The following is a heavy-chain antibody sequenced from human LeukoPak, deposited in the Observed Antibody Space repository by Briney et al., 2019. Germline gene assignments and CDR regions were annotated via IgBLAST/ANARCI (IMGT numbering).Heavy chain of an antibody. Sequence: GGALQISCKGSGYSFTSYWIGWVRQLPGKGLEWMGIIYPGDSDTRYSPSFQGQVTISADKSISTAYLQWSSLKASDTAMYYCARHRGIAARSPVDVWGKGTTVTVPS. CDR3: ARHRGIAARSPVDV. CDR2: IYPGDSDT. CDR1: GYSFTSYW. V-gene: IGHV5-51*01. J-gene: IGHJ6*04. D-gene: IGHD6-6*01.